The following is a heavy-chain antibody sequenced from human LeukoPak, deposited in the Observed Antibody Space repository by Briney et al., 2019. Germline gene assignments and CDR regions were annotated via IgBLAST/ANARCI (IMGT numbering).Heavy chain of an antibody. CDR2: INHSGST. CDR1: GGSFSGYY. J-gene: IGHJ4*02. V-gene: IGHV4-34*01. CDR3: ARRKGYFDY. Sequence: SETLSLTCAVYGGSFSGYYWSWIRQPPGKGLEWIEEINHSGSTNYNPSLKSRVTISVDTSKNQFSLKLSSVTAADTAVYYCARRKGYFDYWGQGTLVTVSS.